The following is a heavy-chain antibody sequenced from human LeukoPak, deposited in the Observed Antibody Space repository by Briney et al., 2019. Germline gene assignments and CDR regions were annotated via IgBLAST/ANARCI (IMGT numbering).Heavy chain of an antibody. CDR2: ISSSSSYI. Sequence: GGSLRLSCAASGFTFSSYSMNWVRQAPGKGLEWVSSISSSSSYIYYADSVKGRFTISRDNAKNSLYLQMNSLRAEDTAVYYCARDLVVVVAATRSYYYYGMDVWGQGTTVTVSS. CDR3: ARDLVVVVAATRSYYYYGMDV. D-gene: IGHD2-15*01. CDR1: GFTFSSYS. V-gene: IGHV3-21*01. J-gene: IGHJ6*02.